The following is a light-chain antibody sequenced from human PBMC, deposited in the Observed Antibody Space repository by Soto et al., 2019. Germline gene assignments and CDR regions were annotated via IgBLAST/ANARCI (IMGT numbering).Light chain of an antibody. CDR1: QSISRF. V-gene: IGKV1-39*01. J-gene: IGKJ4*01. CDR2: DAS. Sequence: DIQMTQSPSSLSASVGDRVTITCRASQSISRFLSWYQQIPGKAPKLLIYDASSLQSGVPARFSGSGSGTEFTLTIASLQPEDFATYFCHQIYSTPFTFGRGTKVDIK. CDR3: HQIYSTPFT.